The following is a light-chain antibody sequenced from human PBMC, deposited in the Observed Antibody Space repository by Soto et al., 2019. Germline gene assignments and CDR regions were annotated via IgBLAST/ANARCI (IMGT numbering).Light chain of an antibody. CDR1: QSVSIN. V-gene: IGKV3-15*01. J-gene: IGKJ4*01. CDR2: DAS. CDR3: QQYNNWPLT. Sequence: EIVMTQSPATLSVSPGERATLSCRASQSVSINLAWYQQKPGQAPRLLIYDASTRATGIPARFSGSGSGTEFTVTISSLQSEDFAVYYCQQYNNWPLTFGGGTKVEIK.